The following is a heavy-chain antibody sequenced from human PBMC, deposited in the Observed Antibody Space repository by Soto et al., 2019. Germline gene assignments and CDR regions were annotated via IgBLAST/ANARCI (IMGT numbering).Heavy chain of an antibody. Sequence: PGGSLRLSCAASGFTFSSYEMNWVRQAPGKGLEWVSYISSSGSTIYYADSVKGRFTVSRDNAKNSLYLQMNSLRAEDTAVYYCERNARLSLHPKGHDYWGQGTLVTVYS. J-gene: IGHJ4*02. CDR2: ISSSGSTI. V-gene: IGHV3-48*03. CDR1: GFTFSSYE. CDR3: ERNARLSLHPKGHDY.